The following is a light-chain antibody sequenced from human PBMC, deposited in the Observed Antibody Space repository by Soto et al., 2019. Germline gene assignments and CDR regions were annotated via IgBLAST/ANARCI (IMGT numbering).Light chain of an antibody. CDR3: QQRNNWPIT. J-gene: IGKJ5*01. CDR2: GVS. CDR1: QSVSSY. Sequence: EIVLTQSPATLSLSPGERATLSCRASQSVSSYLAWYQHKPGQAPRLLIYGVSSRATGIPDRFSGSGSGTDFTLTISSLEPEDFALYYCQQRNNWPITFGQGTRLEIK. V-gene: IGKV3-11*01.